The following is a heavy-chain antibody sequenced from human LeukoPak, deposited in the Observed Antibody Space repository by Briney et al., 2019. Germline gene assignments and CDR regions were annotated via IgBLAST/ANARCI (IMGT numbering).Heavy chain of an antibody. CDR1: GFTFSNAW. CDR3: TTIRGYDFWSGRYYFDY. V-gene: IGHV3-15*01. D-gene: IGHD3-3*01. J-gene: IGHJ4*02. Sequence: PGGSLRLSCAASGFTFSNAWMSWVRQAPGKGLEWVGRINSKTDGGTTDYAAPMKGRFTISRDDSKNTLYLQMNSLKTEDTAVYYCTTIRGYDFWSGRYYFDYWGQGTLVTVSS. CDR2: INSKTDGGTT.